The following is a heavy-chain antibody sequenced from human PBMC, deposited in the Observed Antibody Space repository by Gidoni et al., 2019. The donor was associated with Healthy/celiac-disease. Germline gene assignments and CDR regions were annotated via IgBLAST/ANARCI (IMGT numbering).Heavy chain of an antibody. Sequence: QLQLQESGPGLVKPSETLSLTCTVTGGSISSSSYYWGWIRQPPGKGLEWMGSIYYSGSTYYTPSLKSRATISVDTSKNQFSLKLSSVTAADTAVYYCARADGIYDILTGYYLGAFDIWGQGTMVTVSS. D-gene: IGHD3-9*01. CDR3: ARADGIYDILTGYYLGAFDI. CDR1: GGSISSSSYY. CDR2: IYYSGST. V-gene: IGHV4-39*01. J-gene: IGHJ3*02.